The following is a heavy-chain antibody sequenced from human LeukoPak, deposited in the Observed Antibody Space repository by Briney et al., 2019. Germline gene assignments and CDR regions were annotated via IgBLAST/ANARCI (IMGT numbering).Heavy chain of an antibody. Sequence: GGSLRLSCAASGFTFSSHWMHWVRQAPGRGLLWILRPNSDGSVTSYADSVEGRFTISRDNAKNTLYLQMNSLRDEDTGIFFCARGPQYSSAWYGIDNWGQGTLVTVSS. V-gene: IGHV3-74*01. CDR1: GFTFSSHW. J-gene: IGHJ4*02. D-gene: IGHD6-19*01. CDR2: PNSDGSVT. CDR3: ARGPQYSSAWYGIDN.